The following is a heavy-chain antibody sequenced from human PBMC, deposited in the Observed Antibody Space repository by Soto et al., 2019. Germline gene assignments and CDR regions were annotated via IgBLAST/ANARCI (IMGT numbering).Heavy chain of an antibody. CDR2: INHSGST. CDR3: ARRRYVVVTASWFDP. Sequence: QVQLQQWGAGLLKPSETLSLTCAVYGGSFSGYYWSWIRQPPGKGLEWIGEINHSGSTNYNPSLKSRVTISVDTSKNQFSLKLSSLTAADTAAYYCARRRYVVVTASWFDPWGQGTLVTVSS. V-gene: IGHV4-34*01. D-gene: IGHD2-21*02. CDR1: GGSFSGYY. J-gene: IGHJ5*02.